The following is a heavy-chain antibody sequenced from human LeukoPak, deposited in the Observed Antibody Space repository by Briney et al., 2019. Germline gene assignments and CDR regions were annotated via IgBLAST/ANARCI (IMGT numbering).Heavy chain of an antibody. CDR3: ATVSPSSGYFELDY. J-gene: IGHJ4*02. D-gene: IGHD3-22*01. Sequence: EASVKVSCKVSGYTLTELSMHWVRQAPGKGLEWMGGFDPEDGETIYAQKFQGRVTMTEDTSTDTAYMEPSSLRSEDTAVYYCATVSPSSGYFELDYWGQGTLVTVSS. CDR2: FDPEDGET. CDR1: GYTLTELS. V-gene: IGHV1-24*01.